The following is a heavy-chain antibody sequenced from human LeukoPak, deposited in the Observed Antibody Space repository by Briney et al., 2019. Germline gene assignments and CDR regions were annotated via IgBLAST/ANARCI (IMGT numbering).Heavy chain of an antibody. J-gene: IGHJ4*02. Sequence: ASVKVSCKASGYTFTSYYMHWVRQAPGQGLEWMGWINTNTGNPTYAQGFTGRFVFSLDTSVSTAYLQISSLKAEDTAVYYCARDLAGTMIASGYYYWGQGTLVTVSS. CDR3: ARDLAGTMIASGYYY. V-gene: IGHV7-4-1*02. D-gene: IGHD3-22*01. CDR1: GYTFTSYY. CDR2: INTNTGNP.